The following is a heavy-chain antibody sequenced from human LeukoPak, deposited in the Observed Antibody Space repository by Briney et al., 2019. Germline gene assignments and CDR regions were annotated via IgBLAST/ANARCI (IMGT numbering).Heavy chain of an antibody. J-gene: IGHJ4*02. CDR2: ISYDGGNK. CDR1: GFTFSSYV. D-gene: IGHD1-26*01. V-gene: IGHV3-30*18. Sequence: GRSLRLSCAASGFTFSSYVMHWVRQAPGKGLEWVAFISYDGGNKYYADSVKGRFTISRDNSRNTLYLQMNSLRTVDTAVYYCAKDLGYSGSYIDCWGQGTLVTVSS. CDR3: AKDLGYSGSYIDC.